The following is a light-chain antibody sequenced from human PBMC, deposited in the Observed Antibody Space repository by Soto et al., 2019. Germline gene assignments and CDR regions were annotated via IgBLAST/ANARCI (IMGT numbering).Light chain of an antibody. CDR3: CSYAGTYTWV. Sequence: QSALTQPRSVSGSPGQSVTISCTGTSSDVGGYNSVSWYQQYPGKAPKLMIYDVSKRPSGVPDRFSGSKSGNAASLTISGLQAEDEADYNCCSYAGTYTWVFGGGTKVTVL. CDR2: DVS. CDR1: SSDVGGYNS. V-gene: IGLV2-11*01. J-gene: IGLJ3*02.